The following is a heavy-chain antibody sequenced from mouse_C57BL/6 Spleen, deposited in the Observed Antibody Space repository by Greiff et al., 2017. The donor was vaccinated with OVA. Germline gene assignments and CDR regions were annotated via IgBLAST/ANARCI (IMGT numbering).Heavy chain of an antibody. CDR2: INPNNGGT. D-gene: IGHD1-1*01. V-gene: IGHV1-26*01. CDR1: GCTFTDYY. CDR3: AREDYGPLYYAMDY. Sequence: EVKLQQSGPELVKPGASVKISCKASGCTFTDYYMNWVKQSHGKSLEWIGDINPNNGGTSYNQKFKGKATLTVDKSSSTAYMELRSLTSEDSAVYYCAREDYGPLYYAMDYWGQGTSVTVSS. J-gene: IGHJ4*01.